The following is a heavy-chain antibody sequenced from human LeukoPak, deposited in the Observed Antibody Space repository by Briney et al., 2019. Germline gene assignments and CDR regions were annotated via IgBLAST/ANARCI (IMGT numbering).Heavy chain of an antibody. Sequence: PGGSLRLSCAASGFTVSSNYMSWVRQVPGKGLEWVSVIYSGGSTYYADSVKGRFTISRHNSKNTLYLQMNSLRAEDTAVYYCARVSYYDSSGYHFDYWGQGTLVTVSS. J-gene: IGHJ4*02. D-gene: IGHD3-22*01. CDR1: GFTVSSNY. CDR3: ARVSYYDSSGYHFDY. V-gene: IGHV3-53*04. CDR2: IYSGGST.